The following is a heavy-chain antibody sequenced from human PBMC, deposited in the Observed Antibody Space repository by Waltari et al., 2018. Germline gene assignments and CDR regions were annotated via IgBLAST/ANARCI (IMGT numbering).Heavy chain of an antibody. J-gene: IGHJ6*03. CDR1: GFTFSNSW. D-gene: IGHD2-15*01. V-gene: IGHV3-74*01. Sequence: EVQLVESGGRLVPPGGSLRISCAVSGFTFSNSWMHCVRQAPGKGLVWVSRINKDGSSISYADSVEGRFTISRDNAKKTLYLQMNSLRAEDTGVYYCAREGPQLSDYMDVWGKGTTVNVSS. CDR3: AREGPQLSDYMDV. CDR2: INKDGSSI.